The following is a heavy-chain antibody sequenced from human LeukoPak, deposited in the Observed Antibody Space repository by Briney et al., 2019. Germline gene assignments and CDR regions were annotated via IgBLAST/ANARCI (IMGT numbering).Heavy chain of an antibody. D-gene: IGHD2-2*01. Sequence: KTSQTLSLTCAISGDSVSSNSVTWNWIRQSPSSGLEWLGRTYYRSTWYNDYAVSVRGRITVNPDTSKNQFSLHLNSVTPEDTAVYYCARRLTQYDCFDPWGQGILVTVSS. CDR2: TYYRSTWYN. CDR3: ARRLTQYDCFDP. J-gene: IGHJ5*02. CDR1: GDSVSSNSVT. V-gene: IGHV6-1*01.